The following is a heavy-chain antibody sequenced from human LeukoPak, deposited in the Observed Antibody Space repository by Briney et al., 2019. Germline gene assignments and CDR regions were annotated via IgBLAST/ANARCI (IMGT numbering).Heavy chain of an antibody. D-gene: IGHD3-3*01. CDR1: GGTFISYA. Sequence: GASVKVSCKASGGTFISYAISWVRQAPGQGVEWMGGIIPIFGTANYAQKFQGRVTITADESTSTAYMELSSLRSEDTAVYYCARGLHYDFWSGYWFDYWGQGTLVTVSS. CDR3: ARGLHYDFWSGYWFDY. J-gene: IGHJ4*02. CDR2: IIPIFGTA. V-gene: IGHV1-69*13.